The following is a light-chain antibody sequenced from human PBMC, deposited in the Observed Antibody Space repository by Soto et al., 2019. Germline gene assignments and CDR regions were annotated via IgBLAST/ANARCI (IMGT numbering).Light chain of an antibody. V-gene: IGKV1-6*01. Sequence: AIQMTQSPSSLSASVGDRVTITCRASQGIRDDVGWYQQRPGEAPRLLIYGTSNLQSGVPSRFSGSGSGTDFTFPFGGLQPEIFAIYYVQQDYDYPRTFAQGTKVE. CDR3: QQDYDYPRT. J-gene: IGKJ1*01. CDR2: GTS. CDR1: QGIRDD.